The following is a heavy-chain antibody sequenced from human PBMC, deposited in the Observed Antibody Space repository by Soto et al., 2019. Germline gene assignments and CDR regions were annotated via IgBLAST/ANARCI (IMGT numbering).Heavy chain of an antibody. CDR3: ARANRGFLEWLLSTAFDI. V-gene: IGHV1-8*01. CDR1: GYTFTSYD. J-gene: IGHJ3*02. CDR2: MNPNSGNT. Sequence: VKVSCKASGYTFTSYDINWVRQATGQGLEWMGWMNPNSGNTGYAQKFQGRVTMTRNTSISTAYMELSSLRSEDTAVYYCARANRGFLEWLLSTAFDIWGQGTMVTVSS. D-gene: IGHD3-3*01.